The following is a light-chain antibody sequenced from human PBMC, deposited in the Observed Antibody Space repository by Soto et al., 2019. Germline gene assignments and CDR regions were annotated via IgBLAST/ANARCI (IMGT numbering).Light chain of an antibody. CDR3: QQYGSSPGT. V-gene: IGKV3-20*01. CDR2: GAS. Sequence: EIVLTQSPGTLSLSPGERATLSCRASQSVSTYLAWYQQKPGQAPRLLISGASSRATGIPDRFSGSGSGTDFTLTISRLEPEDFAVYDCQQYGSSPGTFGGGTKVEIK. CDR1: QSVSTY. J-gene: IGKJ4*01.